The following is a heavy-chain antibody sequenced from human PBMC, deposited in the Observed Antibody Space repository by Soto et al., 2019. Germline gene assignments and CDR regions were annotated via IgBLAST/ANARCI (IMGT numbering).Heavy chain of an antibody. CDR3: AKDESGAADI. J-gene: IGHJ3*02. CDR2: IDTSGKT. V-gene: IGHV4-4*07. CDR1: GGSLTAYS. D-gene: IGHD7-27*01. Sequence: LETLSLTCTVSGGSLTAYSWNWIRQPVGKGLEWIGRIDTSGKTNYIPSLKSRLTMSIDRFKNQFSLNLKFVTAADTAVYFCAKDESGAADIWGQGTMVTVSS.